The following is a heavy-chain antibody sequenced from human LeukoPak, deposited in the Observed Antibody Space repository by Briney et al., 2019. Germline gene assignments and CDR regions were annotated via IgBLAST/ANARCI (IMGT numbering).Heavy chain of an antibody. CDR2: IRSKAYGGTT. D-gene: IGHD3-3*01. J-gene: IGHJ3*02. V-gene: IGHV3-49*04. Sequence: GGSLRLSCTASGFTFGDYAMSWVRQAPGKGLEWVGFIRSKAYGGTTEYAASVKGRFTISRDDSKSIAYLQMNSLKTEDTAVYYCTREKYYDFWSATPRDAFDIWGQGTMVTVSS. CDR1: GFTFGDYA. CDR3: TREKYYDFWSATPRDAFDI.